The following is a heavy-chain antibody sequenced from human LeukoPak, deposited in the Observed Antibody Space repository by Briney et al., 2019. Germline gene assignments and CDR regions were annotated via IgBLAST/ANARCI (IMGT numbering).Heavy chain of an antibody. D-gene: IGHD1-26*01. CDR3: GAGRFMDV. CDR1: GFTFNSYG. J-gene: IGHJ6*03. V-gene: IGHV3-30*02. CDR2: IRYDGGNK. Sequence: GGSLGLSCAPSGFTFNSYGMHWVRRTPGKGLEWVAFIRYDGGNKYYADSVKGRFTISRDNSKNTLSLQMNSLRAEDTAVYYSGAGRFMDVWGKGTTVTVSS.